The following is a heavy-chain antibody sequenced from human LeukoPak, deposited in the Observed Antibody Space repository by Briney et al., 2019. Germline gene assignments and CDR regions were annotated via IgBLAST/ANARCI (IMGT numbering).Heavy chain of an antibody. CDR3: VMTTGTTDDAFDI. CDR1: GGSISSSSYY. D-gene: IGHD1-1*01. Sequence: SETLSLTCTVSGGSISSSSYYWGWIRQPPGKGLEWIGSIYYSGSTYYNPSLKSRVTISVDTSKNQFSLKLSSVTAADTAVYYCVMTTGTTDDAFDIWGQGTMVTVSS. CDR2: IYYSGST. V-gene: IGHV4-39*07. J-gene: IGHJ3*02.